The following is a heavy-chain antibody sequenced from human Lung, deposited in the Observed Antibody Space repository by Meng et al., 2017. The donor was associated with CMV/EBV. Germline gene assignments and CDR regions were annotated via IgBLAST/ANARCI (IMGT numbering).Heavy chain of an antibody. CDR2: INAYNGDT. V-gene: IGHV1-18*01. CDR3: ARVWNYDILTGYYTHYFDY. D-gene: IGHD3-9*01. Sequence: VQLLRFGGGVKKPGASVKVSCKASGYTFTNYGITWVRQAPGQGLEWMGWINAYNGDTNYAQTLQGRVTMTTDTSTSTAYMELRSLRSDDTAVYYCARVWNYDILTGYYTHYFDYWGQGTLVTVSS. J-gene: IGHJ4*02. CDR1: GYTFTNYG.